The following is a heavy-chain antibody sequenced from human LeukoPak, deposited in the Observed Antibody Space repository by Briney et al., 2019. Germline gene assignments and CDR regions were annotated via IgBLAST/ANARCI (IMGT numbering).Heavy chain of an antibody. D-gene: IGHD1-14*01. Sequence: SETLSLTCTVSGGSISSSSYYWGWIRQPPGKGLEWIGSIYYSGSTYYNPSLKSRVTISVDTSKNQFSLKLSSVTAADTAVYYCARKRSRTHNRPFPQLKSTARGNWFDPWGQGTLVTVSS. V-gene: IGHV4-39*01. J-gene: IGHJ5*02. CDR1: GGSISSSSYY. CDR2: IYYSGST. CDR3: ARKRSRTHNRPFPQLKSTARGNWFDP.